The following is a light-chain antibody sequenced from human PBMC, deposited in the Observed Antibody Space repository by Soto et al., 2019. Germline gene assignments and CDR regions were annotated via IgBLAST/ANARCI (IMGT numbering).Light chain of an antibody. V-gene: IGKV3-15*01. CDR1: QSIRIN. CDR3: QQYGSSPPIT. CDR2: GAS. J-gene: IGKJ5*01. Sequence: EIVMTQSPATLSVSPGERATLSCRASQSIRINVGWYQQRPGQAPRLLIYGASTRATGIPARFSGSGSGTDFTLTISRLEPEDFAVYYCQQYGSSPPITFGQGTRLEIK.